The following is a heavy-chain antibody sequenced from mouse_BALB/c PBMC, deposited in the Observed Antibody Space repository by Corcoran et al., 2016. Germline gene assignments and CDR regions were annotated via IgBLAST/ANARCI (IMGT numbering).Heavy chain of an antibody. CDR2: IDPANGST. CDR1: GFNIKDTY. D-gene: IGHD2-1*01. J-gene: IGHJ2*01. Sequence: EVQLQQSGAELVKPGASVKLSCTASGFNIKDTYMHWVKQRPEQGLEWIGRIDPANGSTKYDTKFQGKATMTADTSSNTVYLQLSSLTSEATAVYYCGRSREGNYVVYWGQGTTLTVSS. V-gene: IGHV14-3*02. CDR3: GRSREGNYVVY.